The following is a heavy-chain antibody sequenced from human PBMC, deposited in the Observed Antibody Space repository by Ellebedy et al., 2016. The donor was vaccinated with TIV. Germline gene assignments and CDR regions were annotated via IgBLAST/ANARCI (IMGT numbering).Heavy chain of an antibody. Sequence: ASVKVSCKASEYSFTAQYIQWVRQAPGQGLEWMGWLDPRSGSTNYAQKFQGRVTMTRDTSINTVYMELNRLESDDTAVYYCARVRRGSSGMDVWGQGTTVTVSS. CDR2: LDPRSGST. J-gene: IGHJ6*02. CDR3: ARVRRGSSGMDV. D-gene: IGHD6-13*01. CDR1: EYSFTAQY. V-gene: IGHV1-2*02.